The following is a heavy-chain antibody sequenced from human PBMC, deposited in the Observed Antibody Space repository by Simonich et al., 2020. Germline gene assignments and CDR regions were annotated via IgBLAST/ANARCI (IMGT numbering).Heavy chain of an antibody. J-gene: IGHJ1*01. CDR1: GFTFVDYA. D-gene: IGHD6-13*01. CDR3: AKDIAAAGAEYFQH. Sequence: EVQLVESGGGLVQPGRSLRLSCAAFGFTFVDYAMHWVRQAAGKGLEGVSGVSWNSGSIGYADSVKGRFTISRDNDKNSLYLQMNSLRAEDMALYYCAKDIAAAGAEYFQHWGQGTLVTVSS. CDR2: VSWNSGSI. V-gene: IGHV3-9*03.